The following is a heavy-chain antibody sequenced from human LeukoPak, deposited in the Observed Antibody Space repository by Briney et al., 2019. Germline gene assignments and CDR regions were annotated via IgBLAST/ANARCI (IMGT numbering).Heavy chain of an antibody. CDR2: IYYSGST. D-gene: IGHD6-13*01. Sequence: SETLSLTCTVSGGSISSYYWSWIRQPPGKGLEWIGYIYYSGSTNYNPSLKSRVTISVDTSKNQFSLKLSSVTAADTAVYYCARIAAAGTKGAYFDYWGQGTLVTVSS. V-gene: IGHV4-59*01. J-gene: IGHJ4*02. CDR1: GGSISSYY. CDR3: ARIAAAGTKGAYFDY.